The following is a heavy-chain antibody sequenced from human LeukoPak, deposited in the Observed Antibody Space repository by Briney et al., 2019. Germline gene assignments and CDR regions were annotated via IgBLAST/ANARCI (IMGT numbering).Heavy chain of an antibody. CDR1: GFTVSSNY. D-gene: IGHD6-13*01. Sequence: PGGSLRLSCAVSGFTVSSNYMTWVRQAPGKGLEWVSVIYSGGSTYYADSVKGRFTISRDNSKNTLYLQMSSLRGEDTAVYYCARGRDIAAAVGFFDYWGQGALVTVSS. J-gene: IGHJ4*02. CDR3: ARGRDIAAAVGFFDY. V-gene: IGHV3-66*01. CDR2: IYSGGST.